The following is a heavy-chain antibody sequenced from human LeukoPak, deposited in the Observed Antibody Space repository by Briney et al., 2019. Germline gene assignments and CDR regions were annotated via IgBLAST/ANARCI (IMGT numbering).Heavy chain of an antibody. J-gene: IGHJ2*01. Sequence: PSETLSLTCTVSGGSISSTSYYWGWIRQPPGKGLEWIGSISYSGTTYYNPSLKSRVTISVDTSKNQFSLKLSSVTAADTAVYYCARDYRRGYWYFDLWGRGTLVTVSS. CDR1: GGSISSTSYY. CDR3: ARDYRRGYWYFDL. V-gene: IGHV4-39*07. CDR2: ISYSGTT.